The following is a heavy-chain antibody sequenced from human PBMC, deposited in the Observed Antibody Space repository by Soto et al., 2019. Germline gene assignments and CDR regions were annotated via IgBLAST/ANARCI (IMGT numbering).Heavy chain of an antibody. J-gene: IGHJ3*02. D-gene: IGHD3-10*01. CDR1: GFTFDDYA. CDR3: AKDIRGGSGNFGAFDI. CDR2: ISWNSVTT. V-gene: IGHV3-9*01. Sequence: PGGSLRLSCAASGFTFDDYAMHWVRQAPGKGLEWVSSISWNSVTTAYADSVKGRFTISRDNAKNSLYLQMNGLRAEDTALYYCAKDIRGGSGNFGAFDIWGQGTMVTVSS.